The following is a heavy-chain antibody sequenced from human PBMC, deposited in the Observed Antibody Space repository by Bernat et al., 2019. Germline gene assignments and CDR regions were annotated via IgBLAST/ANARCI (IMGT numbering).Heavy chain of an antibody. CDR3: AGSKSAVSWFGP. Sequence: QVQLQESGPRLVKPSDTLSLNCTVSNDSINSHFWTWLRQPPGRGLEWIGNIFHTGTANYNPSLKIRLTMSVDRSKKRFSLKLTSVTAADTALYYCAGSKSAVSWFGPWGQGIQVIVSS. V-gene: IGHV4-59*08. CDR1: NDSINSHF. J-gene: IGHJ5*02. CDR2: IFHTGTA.